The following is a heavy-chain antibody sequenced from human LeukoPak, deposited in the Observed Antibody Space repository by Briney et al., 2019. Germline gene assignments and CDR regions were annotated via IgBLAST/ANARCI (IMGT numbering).Heavy chain of an antibody. CDR2: IYHSGST. CDR3: ARLSGGYDLRYRAAAGDFIDY. V-gene: IGHV4-30-2*03. J-gene: IGHJ4*02. Sequence: PSETLSLTCAVSGGSISSGGYSWSWIRQPPGKGLEWIGYIYHSGSTYYNPSLKSRVTISVDTSKNQFSLKLSSVTAADTAVYYCARLSGGYDLRYRAAAGDFIDYWGQGTLVTVSS. CDR1: GGSISSGGYS. D-gene: IGHD6-13*01.